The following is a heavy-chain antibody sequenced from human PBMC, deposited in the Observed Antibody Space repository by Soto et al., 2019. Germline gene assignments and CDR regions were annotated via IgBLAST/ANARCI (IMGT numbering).Heavy chain of an antibody. V-gene: IGHV3-11*06. CDR3: ARVGAAAAVDF. J-gene: IGHJ4*02. Sequence: QVQLVESGGGLVKPGGSLRLSCAASGFTFNDYYMTWVRQAPGKGLEWVSFISSSGTYTNYADSVKGRFTISRDFAKNSLSLQMNSLRAEYTAVYYCARVGAAAAVDFWGQGTLVTVSS. CDR1: GFTFNDYY. D-gene: IGHD6-13*01. CDR2: ISSSGTYT.